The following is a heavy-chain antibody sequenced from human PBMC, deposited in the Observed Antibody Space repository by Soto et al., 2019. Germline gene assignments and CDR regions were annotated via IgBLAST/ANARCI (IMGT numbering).Heavy chain of an antibody. D-gene: IGHD6-19*01. J-gene: IGHJ6*02. CDR2: ISYDGSNK. V-gene: IGHV3-30*18. Sequence: GGSLRLSCAASGFTFSSYGMHWVRQAPGKGLEWVAVISYDGSNKYYADSVKGRFTISRDNSKNTLYLQMNSLRAEDTAVYYCAKDLRSIAVLCMEVWGQGTTVTVSS. CDR3: AKDLRSIAVLCMEV. CDR1: GFTFSSYG.